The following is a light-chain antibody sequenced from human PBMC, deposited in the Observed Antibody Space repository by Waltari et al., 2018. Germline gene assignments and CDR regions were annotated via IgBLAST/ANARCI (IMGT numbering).Light chain of an antibody. CDR3: QQYGSSPSLT. V-gene: IGKV3-20*01. CDR1: QSVSSSY. CDR2: GAS. J-gene: IGKJ4*01. Sequence: EIVLTQSPGTLSLSPGERATPPCRASQSVSSSYLAWYQQKPGQAPKLLIYGASIRATGIPDRFSGSGSGTDFTLTISRLEPEDFAVYYCQQYGSSPSLTFGGGTKVEIK.